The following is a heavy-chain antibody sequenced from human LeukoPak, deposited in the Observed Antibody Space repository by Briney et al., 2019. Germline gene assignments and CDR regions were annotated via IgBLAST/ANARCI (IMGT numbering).Heavy chain of an antibody. J-gene: IGHJ4*02. D-gene: IGHD1-14*01. CDR2: IYSGGST. CDR1: GFTVRGNY. CDR3: ARGPGDYFDF. Sequence: GGPLRLSCAASGFTVRGNYMSWVRQAPGKGLEWVSVIYSGGSTYYADSVKGRFTISRDNSKNTLFLQMNGLRAEDTAVYYCARGPGDYFDFWGQGTLVTVSS. V-gene: IGHV3-53*01.